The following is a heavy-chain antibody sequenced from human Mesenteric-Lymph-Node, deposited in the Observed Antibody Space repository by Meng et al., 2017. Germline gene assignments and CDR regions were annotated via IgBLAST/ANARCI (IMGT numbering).Heavy chain of an antibody. CDR2: IYYSGST. J-gene: IGHJ3*02. D-gene: IGHD1-26*01. V-gene: IGHV4-61*01. Sequence: SETLSLTCTVSGGSVSSGSYYWSWIRQPPGKGLEWIGYIYYSGSTNYNPSLKSRVTISVDTSKNQFSLKLSSVTAADTAVYYCARDSPTRELLGRDAFDIWGQGKMVTVSS. CDR1: GGSVSSGSYY. CDR3: ARDSPTRELLGRDAFDI.